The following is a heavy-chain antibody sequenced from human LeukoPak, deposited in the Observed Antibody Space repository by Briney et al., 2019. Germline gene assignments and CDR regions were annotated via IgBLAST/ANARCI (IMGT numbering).Heavy chain of an antibody. CDR2: INHSGST. D-gene: IGHD2-2*01. J-gene: IGHJ6*02. V-gene: IGHV4-34*01. CDR3: ARGRDCSSTSCYWYYYGMDV. CDR1: GGSFSGYY. Sequence: SETLSLTCAVYGGSFSGYYWSWIRQPPGKGLEWIGEINHSGSTNYNPSLKSRVTISVDTSKNQFSLKLRSVTAADTAVYYCARGRDCSSTSCYWYYYGMDVWGQGTTVTVSS.